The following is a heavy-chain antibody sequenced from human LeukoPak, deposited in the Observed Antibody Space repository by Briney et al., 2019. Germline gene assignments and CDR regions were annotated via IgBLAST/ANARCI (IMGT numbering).Heavy chain of an antibody. CDR3: ARNEYDSSGYYPPGDAFDI. V-gene: IGHV3-53*01. CDR2: IYSGGST. J-gene: IGHJ3*02. CDR1: GFTVSSNY. Sequence: GGSLRLSCAASGFTVSSNYMSWVRQAPGKGLEWVSVIYSGGSTYYADSMKGRFTISRDNSKNTLYLQMNSLRAEDTAVYYCARNEYDSSGYYPPGDAFDIWGQGTMVTVSS. D-gene: IGHD3-22*01.